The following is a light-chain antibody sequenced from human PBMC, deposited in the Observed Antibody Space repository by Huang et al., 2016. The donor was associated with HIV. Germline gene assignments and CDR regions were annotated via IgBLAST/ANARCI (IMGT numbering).Light chain of an antibody. V-gene: IGKV1-39*01. J-gene: IGKJ4*01. Sequence: IQMAQSPPSLAGFIGDRVTISCRASQNILRFVNWYQHKPGKAPKILVYGASSLQSDVPSRFSGSGSGTDFTLTINDLQPEDSATYYCQQSYHSPSPSFGGGTKVQI. CDR1: QNILRF. CDR3: QQSYHSPSPS. CDR2: GAS.